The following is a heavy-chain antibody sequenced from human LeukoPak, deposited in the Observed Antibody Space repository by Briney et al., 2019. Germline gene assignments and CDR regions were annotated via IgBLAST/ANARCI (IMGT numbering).Heavy chain of an antibody. CDR2: IRYDGSNK. CDR1: GFTFSSYG. J-gene: IGHJ4*02. D-gene: IGHD3-22*01. Sequence: PGGSLRLSCAASGFTFSSYGMHWVRQAPGKGLEWVAFIRYDGSNKYYADSVKGRFTISRDNSKNTLYLQMNSLRAEDTAVYYCARVHYDSSGYYYFDYWGQGTLVTVSS. V-gene: IGHV3-30*02. CDR3: ARVHYDSSGYYYFDY.